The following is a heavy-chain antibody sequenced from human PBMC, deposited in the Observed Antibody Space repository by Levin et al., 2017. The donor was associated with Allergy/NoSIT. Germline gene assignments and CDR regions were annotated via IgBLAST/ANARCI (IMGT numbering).Heavy chain of an antibody. J-gene: IGHJ4*02. CDR2: IHYSGIT. Sequence: SETLSLTCSVSGGSIQSYYWSWIRQPPGKGLEYIGYIHYSGITNYNPSLKSRVTISVDTSKNQFSLNLSSVNAADTAVYYCARHEDGGRYAYWGQGILVTVSS. CDR3: ARHEDGGRYAY. CDR1: GGSIQSYY. D-gene: IGHD1-26*01. V-gene: IGHV4-59*08.